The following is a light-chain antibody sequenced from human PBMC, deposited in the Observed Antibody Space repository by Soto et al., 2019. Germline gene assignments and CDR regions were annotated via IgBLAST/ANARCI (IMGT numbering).Light chain of an antibody. CDR3: KQYSSSPPIT. CDR2: GAS. V-gene: IGKV3-20*01. CDR1: ESVIKY. J-gene: IGKJ5*01. Sequence: EIVLTQSPGTLSLSPGERATISCRASESVIKYLAWYQQKPGQAPRLLIHGASSRATGIPDRFSGSGYGTDFTLTINRLEPEDFAVYYCKQYSSSPPITFGQGTRLEIK.